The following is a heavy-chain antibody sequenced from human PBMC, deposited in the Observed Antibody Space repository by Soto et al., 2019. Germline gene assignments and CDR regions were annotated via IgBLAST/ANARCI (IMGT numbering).Heavy chain of an antibody. V-gene: IGHV3-30*03. Sequence: QVQLVESGGGVVQPGRSLRLSCAASGFTFSSYGMHWVRKAPGKGLEWVAVISYDGSNKYYADSVKGRFTISRDNSKNTLYLQMNSLRAEDTAVYYCATFRFTAMDLNWGQGTLVTVSS. CDR2: ISYDGSNK. CDR1: GFTFSSYG. J-gene: IGHJ4*02. CDR3: ATFRFTAMDLN. D-gene: IGHD5-18*01.